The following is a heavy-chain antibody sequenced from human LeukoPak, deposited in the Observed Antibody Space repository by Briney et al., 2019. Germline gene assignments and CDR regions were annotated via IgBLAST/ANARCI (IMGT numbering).Heavy chain of an antibody. CDR2: ISVYNGNT. Sequence: ASVKVSCKASGYTFTSYGISWVRQAPGQGLEWMGWISVYNGNTNYAQKLQGRVTMTTDTSTSTAYMELRSLRSDDTAVYYCARNSDDFWSGYSSHNYYYYGMDVWGQGTTVTVSS. CDR1: GYTFTSYG. J-gene: IGHJ6*02. CDR3: ARNSDDFWSGYSSHNYYYYGMDV. V-gene: IGHV1-18*01. D-gene: IGHD3-3*01.